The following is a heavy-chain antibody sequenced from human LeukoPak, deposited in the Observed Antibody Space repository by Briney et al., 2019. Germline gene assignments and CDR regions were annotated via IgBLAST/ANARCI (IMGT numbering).Heavy chain of an antibody. V-gene: IGHV3-30*02. CDR3: AKDGHCSSTSCYRWGYFDY. Sequence: GGSLRLSCAASGFTFSKYAMSWVRQAPGKGLEWVAFIRYDGSNKYYADSVKGRFTISRDNSKNTLYLQMNSLRAEDTAVYYCAKDGHCSSTSCYRWGYFDYWGQGTLVTVSS. D-gene: IGHD2-2*02. CDR1: GFTFSKYA. J-gene: IGHJ4*02. CDR2: IRYDGSNK.